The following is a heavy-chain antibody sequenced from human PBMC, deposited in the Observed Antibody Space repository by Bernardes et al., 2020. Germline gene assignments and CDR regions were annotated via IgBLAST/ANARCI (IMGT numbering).Heavy chain of an antibody. V-gene: IGHV1-69*06. CDR1: GGTFSSYA. CDR3: AREFRVGATINWFDP. Sequence: SVKVSCKASGGTFSSYAISWVRQAPGQGLEWMGGIIPIFGTANYAQKFQGRVTITADKSTSTAYMELSSLRSEDTAVYYCAREFRVGATINWFDPWGQGTLVTVSS. CDR2: IIPIFGTA. D-gene: IGHD1-26*01. J-gene: IGHJ5*02.